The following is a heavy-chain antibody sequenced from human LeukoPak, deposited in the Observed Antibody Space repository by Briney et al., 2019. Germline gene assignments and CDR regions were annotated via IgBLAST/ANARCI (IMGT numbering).Heavy chain of an antibody. CDR2: IYSGGTT. D-gene: IGHD1/OR15-1a*01. Sequence: PGGSLRLSCAASGFNHSSNYMSWARQAPGKGLEWGSVIYSGGTTYYADSVEGRFTISRDNSKNSLYLQMNSLRAEDTAVYYCARDGYGNNYMDVWGKGTTVTVSS. CDR1: GFNHSSNY. CDR3: ARDGYGNNYMDV. J-gene: IGHJ6*03. V-gene: IGHV3-53*01.